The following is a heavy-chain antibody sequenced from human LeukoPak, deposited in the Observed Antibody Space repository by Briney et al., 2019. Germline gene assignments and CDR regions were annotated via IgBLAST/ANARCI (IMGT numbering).Heavy chain of an antibody. V-gene: IGHV3-53*01. CDR1: GFTVSSNY. Sequence: PGGSLRLSCAASGFTVSSNYMSWVRQAPGKGLEWVSVIYSGGSTYYADSVKGRFTISRDNAKNSLYLQMESLRVEDTAVYYCANFQTVGVKPFEHWGQGTLVTASS. CDR2: IYSGGST. J-gene: IGHJ5*02. CDR3: ANFQTVGVKPFEH. D-gene: IGHD1-26*01.